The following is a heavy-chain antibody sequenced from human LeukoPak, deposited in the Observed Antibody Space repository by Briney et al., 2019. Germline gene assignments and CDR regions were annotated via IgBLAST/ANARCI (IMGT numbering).Heavy chain of an antibody. D-gene: IGHD5-18*01. CDR2: IYHSGST. CDR1: GGSISSGSYY. J-gene: IGHJ3*02. V-gene: IGHV4-30-2*01. Sequence: SETLSLTCTVSGGSISSGSYYWSWIRQPPGKGLEWIGYIYHSGSTYYNPSLKSRVTISVDRSKNQFSLKLSSVTAADTAVYYCARSVDTPEGDDAFDIWGQGTMVTVSS. CDR3: ARSVDTPEGDDAFDI.